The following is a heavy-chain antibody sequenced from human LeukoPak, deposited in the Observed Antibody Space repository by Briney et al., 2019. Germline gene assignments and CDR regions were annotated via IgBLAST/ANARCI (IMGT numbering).Heavy chain of an antibody. CDR3: ARDLAVAGTGVLAFDI. CDR1: GFTFSSYS. Sequence: GGSLRLSCAASGFTFSSYSMNWVRQAPGKGLEWVSSISSSSSYIYYADSVKGRFTISRDNAKNSLYLRMNSLRAEDTAVYYCARDLAVAGTGVLAFDIWGQGTMVTVSS. CDR2: ISSSSSYI. J-gene: IGHJ3*02. D-gene: IGHD6-19*01. V-gene: IGHV3-21*01.